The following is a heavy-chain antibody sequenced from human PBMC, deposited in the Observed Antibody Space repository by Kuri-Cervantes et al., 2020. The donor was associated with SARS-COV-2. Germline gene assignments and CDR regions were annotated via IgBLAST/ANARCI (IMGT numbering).Heavy chain of an antibody. CDR3: ARVGSDFWSGYTALGYYGMDV. CDR1: GFTFSSYS. Sequence: GGSLRLSCAASGFTFSSYSMNWVRQAPGKGLEWVSSIRSSSSYIYYADSVKGRFTISRDNAKNSLYLQMNSLRAEDTAVYYCARVGSDFWSGYTALGYYGMDVWGQGTMVTVSS. CDR2: IRSSSSYI. J-gene: IGHJ6*02. D-gene: IGHD3-3*01. V-gene: IGHV3-21*04.